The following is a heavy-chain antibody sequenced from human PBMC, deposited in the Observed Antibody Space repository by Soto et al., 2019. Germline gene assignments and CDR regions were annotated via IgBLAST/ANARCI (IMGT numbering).Heavy chain of an antibody. J-gene: IGHJ4*02. Sequence: QVQLQESGPGLVKPSQTLSLTCTVSGGSISSGGYYWSWSRQHPGKGLEWIGYIYYSGSTYYNPSLKSRVTIAVDTSKNQFSLKLSSVTAADTAVDYCASSRDHWGADYWGQGTLVTVSS. V-gene: IGHV4-31*03. D-gene: IGHD7-27*01. CDR2: IYYSGST. CDR1: GGSISSGGYY. CDR3: ASSRDHWGADY.